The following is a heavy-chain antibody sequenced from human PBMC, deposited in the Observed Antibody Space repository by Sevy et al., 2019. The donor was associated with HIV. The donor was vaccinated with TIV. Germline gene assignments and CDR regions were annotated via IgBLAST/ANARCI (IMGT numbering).Heavy chain of an antibody. CDR3: ARVPDFYDSSGYYSQVGMDV. J-gene: IGHJ6*02. V-gene: IGHV4-61*01. CDR1: GGSVSSGSYY. Sequence: SETLSLTCTVSGGSVSSGSYYWIWIRQPPGKGLEWIGYIYYSGSTNYNPSLKSRVTISVDTSKNQFSLKLSSVTAADTAVYYCARVPDFYDSSGYYSQVGMDVWGQGTTVTVSS. D-gene: IGHD3-22*01. CDR2: IYYSGST.